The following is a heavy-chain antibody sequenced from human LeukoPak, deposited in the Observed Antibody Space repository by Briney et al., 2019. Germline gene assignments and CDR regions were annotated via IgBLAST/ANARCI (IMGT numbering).Heavy chain of an antibody. CDR3: ARDHPLRSVDY. V-gene: IGHV4-31*03. D-gene: IGHD4-17*01. CDR2: ILYSGST. CDR1: GGSISSGTYY. J-gene: IGHJ4*02. Sequence: SETLSLTCTVSGGSISSGTYYWTWIRQHPVKGLEWIGYILYSGSTFYNPSLKSRVTISLDSSENQFSLKMTSVTAADTAMYYCARDHPLRSVDYWGQGTLVTVSS.